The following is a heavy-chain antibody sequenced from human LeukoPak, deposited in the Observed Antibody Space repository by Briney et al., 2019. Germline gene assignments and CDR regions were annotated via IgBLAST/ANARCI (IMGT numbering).Heavy chain of an antibody. CDR1: GGTFSSYA. Sequence: ASVKVSCKASGGTFSSYAISWVRQAPGQGLEWMGGIIPIFGTANYAQKFQGRVTITADESTSTAYMELSSLRSEDTAVYYCARALEPLGGSYYARGYWGQGTLVTVSS. J-gene: IGHJ4*02. CDR2: IIPIFGTA. V-gene: IGHV1-69*13. CDR3: ARALEPLGGSYYARGY. D-gene: IGHD1-26*01.